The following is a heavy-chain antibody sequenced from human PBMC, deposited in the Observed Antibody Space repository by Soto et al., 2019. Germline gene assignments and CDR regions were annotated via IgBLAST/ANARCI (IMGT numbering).Heavy chain of an antibody. CDR2: MYHSGST. D-gene: IGHD3-10*01. V-gene: IGHV4-30-2*02. J-gene: IGHJ4*02. CDR1: GGPISRGSYT. Sequence: SEPLSPTSTFSGGPISRGSYTWSWIPHPPGKGLGWIGYMYHSGSTYYNPSLKSRVRISVDTSKNKFSLKLTPVPAAAPVVYYCARHFVAVVIKGWGYWGQGKLVTVS. CDR3: ARHFVAVVIKGWGY.